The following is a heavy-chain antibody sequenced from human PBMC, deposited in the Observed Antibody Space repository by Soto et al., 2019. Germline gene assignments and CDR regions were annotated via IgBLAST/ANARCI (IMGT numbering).Heavy chain of an antibody. CDR1: GFTFNRYG. CDR3: AKDWGPSSGWYSWFDT. CDR2: ISNSGGST. D-gene: IGHD6-19*01. V-gene: IGHV3-23*01. J-gene: IGHJ5*02. Sequence: GGSLRLSCAASGFTFNRYGMSWVRQAPGKGLEWVSAISNSGGSTSYADSVKGRFSISRDNSKNTLYLQMDSLRAEDTAVYYCAKDWGPSSGWYSWFDTWGQGTLVTVSS.